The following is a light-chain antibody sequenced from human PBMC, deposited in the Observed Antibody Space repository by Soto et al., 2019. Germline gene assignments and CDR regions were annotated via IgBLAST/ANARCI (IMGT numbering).Light chain of an antibody. Sequence: EIVLTQSPGTLSLSPGDRATLSCEASQSVTSNYLAWYQQKPGQAPRRLIYGASTRATGIPARFSGSGSGTEFTLTISSLQSEDFAVYYCQQYNNWPRTFGQGTKVDI. CDR2: GAS. CDR1: QSVTSN. V-gene: IGKV3-15*01. J-gene: IGKJ1*01. CDR3: QQYNNWPRT.